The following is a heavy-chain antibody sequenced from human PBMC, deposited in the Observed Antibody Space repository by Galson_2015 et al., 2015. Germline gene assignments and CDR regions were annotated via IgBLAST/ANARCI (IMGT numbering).Heavy chain of an antibody. CDR3: ATDLLTSQNIVMGADAFDI. Sequence: SVKVSCKVSGYTLTELSMHWVRQAPGKGLEWMGGFDPEDGETIYAQKFQGRVTMTEDTSTDTAYMELSSLRSEDTAVYYCATDLLTSQNIVMGADAFDIWGQGTMVTVSS. CDR1: GYTLTELS. J-gene: IGHJ3*02. CDR2: FDPEDGET. D-gene: IGHD2/OR15-2a*01. V-gene: IGHV1-24*01.